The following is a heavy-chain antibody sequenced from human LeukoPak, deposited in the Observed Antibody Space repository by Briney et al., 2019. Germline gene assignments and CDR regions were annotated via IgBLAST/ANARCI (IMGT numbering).Heavy chain of an antibody. V-gene: IGHV3-23*01. CDR3: ARRGESTSYGDYKFDY. CDR1: GFTFSNYA. Sequence: SGGSLRLSCAASGFTFSNYAMSWVRQAPGRGLEWVSAISGSSGLTYYAGSVKGRFTISRDNFKNTLFLQMNSLRAEDTAVYYCARRGESTSYGDYKFDYWGQGTLVTVSS. CDR2: ISGSSGLT. D-gene: IGHD4-17*01. J-gene: IGHJ4*02.